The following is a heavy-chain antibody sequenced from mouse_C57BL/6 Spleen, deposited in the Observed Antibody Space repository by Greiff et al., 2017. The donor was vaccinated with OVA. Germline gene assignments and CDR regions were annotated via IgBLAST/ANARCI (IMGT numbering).Heavy chain of an antibody. Sequence: VQLQQPGTELVKPGASVKLSCKASGYTFTSYWMHWVKQRPGQGLEWIGNINPSNGGTNYNEKFKSKATLTVDKSSSTAYMQLSSLTSEDSAVDYCARGDGYYGYYYAMDYWGQGTSVTVSS. D-gene: IGHD2-3*01. V-gene: IGHV1-53*01. CDR3: ARGDGYYGYYYAMDY. CDR1: GYTFTSYW. J-gene: IGHJ4*01. CDR2: INPSNGGT.